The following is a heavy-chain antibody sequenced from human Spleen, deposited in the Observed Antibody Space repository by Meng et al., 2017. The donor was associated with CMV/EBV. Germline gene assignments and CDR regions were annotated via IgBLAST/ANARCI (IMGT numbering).Heavy chain of an antibody. J-gene: IGHJ6*02. Sequence: LSLTCAASGFTFSSYAMSWVRQAPGKGLEWVSAISGSGGSTYYADSVKGRFTISRDNSKNTLYLQMNSLRAEDTAVYYCAKDQDSSGWYGPFYDMDVWGQGTTVTVSS. CDR2: ISGSGGST. CDR1: GFTFSSYA. CDR3: AKDQDSSGWYGPFYDMDV. D-gene: IGHD6-19*01. V-gene: IGHV3-23*01.